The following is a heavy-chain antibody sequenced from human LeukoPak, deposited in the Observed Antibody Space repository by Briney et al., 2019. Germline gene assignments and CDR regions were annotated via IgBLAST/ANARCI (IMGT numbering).Heavy chain of an antibody. D-gene: IGHD3-22*01. CDR3: AKVVWSPYDSSGYFSQIDY. Sequence: PGGSLRLSCAASGCTIDDYAMHGVRQAPGKGLEWVSLISGDGGSTYYADSVKGRFTISRDNSKNSLYLQMNSLRTEDTALYYCAKVVWSPYDSSGYFSQIDYWGQGTLVTVSS. V-gene: IGHV3-43*02. CDR2: ISGDGGST. J-gene: IGHJ4*02. CDR1: GCTIDDYA.